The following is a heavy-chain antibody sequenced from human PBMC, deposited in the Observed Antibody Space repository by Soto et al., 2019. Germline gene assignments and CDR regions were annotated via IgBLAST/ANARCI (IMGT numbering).Heavy chain of an antibody. CDR3: ARMYMIADI. CDR1: GYTFTSYG. Sequence: EEEKTQASVKVSCKASGYTFTSYGISWVRQAPGQGLEWMGWISAYNGNTNYAQKLQGRVTMATDTSTSTAYMELRSLRSDDTAVYYCARMYMIADIWGQGTMVTVSS. V-gene: IGHV1-18*01. J-gene: IGHJ3*02. CDR2: ISAYNGNT. D-gene: IGHD2-21*01.